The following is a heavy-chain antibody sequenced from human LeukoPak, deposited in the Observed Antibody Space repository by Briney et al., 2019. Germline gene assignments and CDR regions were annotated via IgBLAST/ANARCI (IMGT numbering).Heavy chain of an antibody. V-gene: IGHV1-2*02. D-gene: IGHD4-17*01. CDR2: INPNSGGT. CDR3: ARGSFPAYMTTVTTRAFPFDP. J-gene: IGHJ5*02. Sequence: ASVKVSCKASGYTFTGYYMHWVRQAPGQGLEWMGWINPNSGGTNYAQKFQGGVTMTRDTSISTAYMELSRLRSDDTAVYYCARGSFPAYMTTVTTRAFPFDPWGQGTLVTVSS. CDR1: GYTFTGYY.